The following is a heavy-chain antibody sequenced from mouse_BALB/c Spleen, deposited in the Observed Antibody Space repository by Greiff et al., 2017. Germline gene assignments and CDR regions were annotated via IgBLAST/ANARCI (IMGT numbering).Heavy chain of an antibody. V-gene: IGHV5-4*02. J-gene: IGHJ3*01. CDR1: GFTFSDYY. Sequence: EVQVVESGGGLVKPGGSLKLSCAASGFTFSDYYMYWVRQTPEKRLEWVATISDGGSYTYYPDSVKGRFTISRDNAKNNLYLQMSSLKSEDTAMYYCARGYGNPAWFAYWGQGTLVTVSA. CDR3: ARGYGNPAWFAY. D-gene: IGHD2-1*01. CDR2: ISDGGSYT.